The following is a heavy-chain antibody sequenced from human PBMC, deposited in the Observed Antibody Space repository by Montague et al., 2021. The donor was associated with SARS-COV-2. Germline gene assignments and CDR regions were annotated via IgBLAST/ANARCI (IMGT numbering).Heavy chain of an antibody. D-gene: IGHD3-10*01. CDR2: ISYDGSNK. J-gene: IGHJ6*02. CDR1: GFTFSSYA. CDR3: ARSGEGVMVRGVINGMDV. V-gene: IGHV3-30*04. Sequence: SLRLSCAASGFTFSSYAMHWVRQAPGKGLEWVAVISYDGSNKYYADSVKGRFTISRDNSKNTLYLQMNSLRAEDTAVYYCARSGEGVMVRGVINGMDVWGQGTTVTVSS.